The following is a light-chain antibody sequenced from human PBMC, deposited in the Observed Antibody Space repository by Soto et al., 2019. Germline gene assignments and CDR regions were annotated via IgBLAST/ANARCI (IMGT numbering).Light chain of an antibody. CDR1: QSVNSH. CDR3: QQYNNWPGT. V-gene: IGKV3-15*01. Sequence: IVMTQSPATLPVSPGERATLSCRTSQSVNSHLAWYQHKPGQAPRLLIYGASSRATGIPTRFSVSGSGTEFTLTIDGLQSEDFAIYFCQQYNNWPGTFGGGTKVEIK. CDR2: GAS. J-gene: IGKJ4*01.